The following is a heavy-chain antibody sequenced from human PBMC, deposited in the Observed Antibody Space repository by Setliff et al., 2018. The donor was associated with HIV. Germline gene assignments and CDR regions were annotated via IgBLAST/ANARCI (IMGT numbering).Heavy chain of an antibody. Sequence: ASVKVSCKASGYTFTNYGISWVRQAPGQGLEWMGWISGYNGDTNYAQKLQGRVTMTTDTSTSTAYMELGSLRSDDTAVYYCARSMVRELEYYFDYWGQGTLVTVSS. CDR2: ISGYNGDT. D-gene: IGHD3-10*01. CDR3: ARSMVRELEYYFDY. V-gene: IGHV1-18*01. CDR1: GYTFTNYG. J-gene: IGHJ4*02.